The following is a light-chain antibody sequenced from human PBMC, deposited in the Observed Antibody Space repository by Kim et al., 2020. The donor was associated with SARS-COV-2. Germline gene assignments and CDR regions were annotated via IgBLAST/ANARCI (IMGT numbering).Light chain of an antibody. CDR1: SSDIGGYNY. J-gene: IGLJ1*01. Sequence: QSALTQPASVSGSPGQSITISCTGTSSDIGGYNYVSWFQQHPGKAPKLMIYDVSERPSGVSDRFSGSKSGNTASLTISGLQTEDEADYYCSSFTRSSLYVFGTVTKVTVL. V-gene: IGLV2-14*01. CDR3: SSFTRSSLYV. CDR2: DVS.